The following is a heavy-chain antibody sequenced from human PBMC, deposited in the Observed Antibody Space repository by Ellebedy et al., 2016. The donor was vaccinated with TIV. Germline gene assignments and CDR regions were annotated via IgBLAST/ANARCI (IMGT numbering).Heavy chain of an antibody. Sequence: GESLKISCAASGFTFSNYAMHSVRQAPGKGLEWVAVISYDGINKYYADSVKGRFTISRDNAKNSLYLQMNSLRADDTAVYYCARSPYTGYSDLGFDYWGQGSLVTVSS. D-gene: IGHD2-2*02. V-gene: IGHV3-30-3*01. CDR1: GFTFSNYA. CDR2: ISYDGINK. CDR3: ARSPYTGYSDLGFDY. J-gene: IGHJ4*02.